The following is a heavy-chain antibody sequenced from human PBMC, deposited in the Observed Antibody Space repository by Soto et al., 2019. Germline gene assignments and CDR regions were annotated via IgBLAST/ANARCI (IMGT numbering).Heavy chain of an antibody. V-gene: IGHV5-51*01. CDR2: IYPGDSDT. Sequence: GESLKIACKGSGYSFTSYWIGRVRQMPGKGLEWMGIIYPGDSDTRYSPSFQGQVTISADKSISTAYLQWSSLKASNTAMYYCARQGQLFNCYYGMDVWGQGTTVTVSS. D-gene: IGHD5-18*01. J-gene: IGHJ6*02. CDR3: ARQGQLFNCYYGMDV. CDR1: GYSFTSYW.